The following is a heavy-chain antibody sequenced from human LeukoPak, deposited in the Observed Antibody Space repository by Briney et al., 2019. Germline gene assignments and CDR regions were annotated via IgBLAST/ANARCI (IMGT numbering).Heavy chain of an antibody. CDR2: INHSGST. D-gene: IGHD3-22*01. CDR1: GGSFSGYY. J-gene: IGHJ5*02. CDR3: ARFITMIVVAEYWFDP. V-gene: IGHV4-34*01. Sequence: SETLSLTCAVYGGSFSGYYWSWIRQPPGKGLEWIGEINHSGSTNYNPSLKSRVTISVDTSKNQFSLKLSSVTAADTAVYHCARFITMIVVAEYWFDPWGQGTLVTVSS.